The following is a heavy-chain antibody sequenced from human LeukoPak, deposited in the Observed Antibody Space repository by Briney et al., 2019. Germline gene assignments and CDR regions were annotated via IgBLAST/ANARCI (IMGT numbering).Heavy chain of an antibody. CDR3: AKDGLMRFFDY. CDR1: GFIFSSYG. Sequence: PGGSLRLSCAASGFIFSSYGMYWVRQAPGKGLEWVAVISNDGNNTEYADSVKGRFTISRDNSKTTLYLQMNSLKADDTAVYYCAKDGLMRFFDYWGEGTLVTVS. J-gene: IGHJ4*02. V-gene: IGHV3-30*18. D-gene: IGHD3-16*01. CDR2: ISNDGNNT.